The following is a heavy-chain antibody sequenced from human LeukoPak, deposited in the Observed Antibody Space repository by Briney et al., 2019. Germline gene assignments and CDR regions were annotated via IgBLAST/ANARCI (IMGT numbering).Heavy chain of an antibody. J-gene: IGHJ4*02. D-gene: IGHD5-18*01. CDR2: INHSGST. V-gene: IGHV4-34*01. CDR3: AREGDTAMVQFDY. Sequence: TSETLSLTCAVYGGSFSGFYWSWIRQPPGKGLEWIGEINHSGSTNYNPSLKSRVTISVDTSKNQFSLKLSSVTAADTAVYYCAREGDTAMVQFDYWGQGTLVTVSS. CDR1: GGSFSGFY.